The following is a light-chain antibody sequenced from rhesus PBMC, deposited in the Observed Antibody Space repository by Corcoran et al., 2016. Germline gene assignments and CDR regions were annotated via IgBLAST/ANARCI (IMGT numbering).Light chain of an antibody. CDR3: LQHNSYPLT. CDR1: QGIISY. Sequence: DIQMTPSPSSLSASVGDTVTITCRASQGIISYFNWFQQKLGKAPKRLIYDASRLESGVPSRFSGSGSGTDFTLTISSLQPEDFAAYYCLQHNSYPLTFGGGTKVEIK. J-gene: IGKJ4*01. V-gene: IGKV1-28*03. CDR2: DAS.